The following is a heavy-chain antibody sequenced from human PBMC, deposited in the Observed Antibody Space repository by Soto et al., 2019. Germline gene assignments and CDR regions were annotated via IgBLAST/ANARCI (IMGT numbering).Heavy chain of an antibody. CDR3: ARDCSGGSCYPGMDV. CDR1: GFNFNSYT. V-gene: IGHV3-21*01. D-gene: IGHD2-15*01. J-gene: IGHJ6*02. CDR2: ISSSGYI. Sequence: VPLVESGGGLVKPGGSLRLSCAASGFNFNSYTINWVRQAPGKRLEWLSSISSSGYIFSTDSVRGPFTISRDNAKNSVYLQIISLRAEDTAVYFCARDCSGGSCYPGMDVWGQGTTVTVSS.